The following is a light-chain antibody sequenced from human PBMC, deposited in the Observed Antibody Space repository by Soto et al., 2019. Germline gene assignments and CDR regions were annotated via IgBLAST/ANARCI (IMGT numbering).Light chain of an antibody. CDR1: QSISRW. Sequence: DIEITQSPSTLSASVGDRATLTCRASQSISRWFAWYQQTPGKAPKLLIYGASSSESGVPSRLSGSGSGTVFTLTIRSLQPNYFASYYCQQYNSYWTFGQGTKVDIK. J-gene: IGKJ1*01. CDR2: GAS. V-gene: IGKV1-5*01. CDR3: QQYNSYWT.